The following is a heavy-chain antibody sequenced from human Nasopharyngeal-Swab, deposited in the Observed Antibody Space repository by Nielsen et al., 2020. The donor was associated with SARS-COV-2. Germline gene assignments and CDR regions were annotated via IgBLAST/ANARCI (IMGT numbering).Heavy chain of an antibody. D-gene: IGHD3-10*01. CDR3: ARGAPYTMVRGVITFQYYYYYMDV. CDR2: IIPIFGTA. Sequence: WVRQAPGQGLEWMGGIIPIFGTANYAQKFQGRATITADESTSTAYMELSSLRSEDTAVYYCARGAPYTMVRGVITFQYYYYYMDVWGKGTTVTVSS. J-gene: IGHJ6*03. V-gene: IGHV1-69*01.